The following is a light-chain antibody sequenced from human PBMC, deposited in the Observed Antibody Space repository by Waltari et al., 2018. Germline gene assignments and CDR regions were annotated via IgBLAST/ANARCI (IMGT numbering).Light chain of an antibody. V-gene: IGKV1-5*03. CDR1: QSISDR. CDR3: QQYDRFSGT. CDR2: KVS. Sequence: DIQMTQSPSTLSASVGDRVTITCRASQSISDRLAWYQQKPGTAPKLLIYKVSKLESGVPSRFSGSGSGTEFTLTISSLQPDDFATYYCQQYDRFSGTFGPGTKVEIK. J-gene: IGKJ1*01.